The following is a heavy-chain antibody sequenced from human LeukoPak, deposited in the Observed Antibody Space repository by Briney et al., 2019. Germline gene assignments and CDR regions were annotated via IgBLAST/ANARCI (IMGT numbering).Heavy chain of an antibody. V-gene: IGHV3-30*02. CDR2: IRYDGSNK. CDR3: ARGDYYYYYMDV. J-gene: IGHJ6*03. CDR1: GFTFSTYG. Sequence: GGSLRLSCAASGFTFSTYGMHWVRQAPNKGLEWVAFIRYDGSNKYYADSVKGRFTISRDNSKNTLYLQMNSLRAEDTAVYYCARGDYYYYYMDVWGKGTTVTISS.